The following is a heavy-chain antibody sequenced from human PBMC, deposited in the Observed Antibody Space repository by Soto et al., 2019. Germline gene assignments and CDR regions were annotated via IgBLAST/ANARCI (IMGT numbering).Heavy chain of an antibody. J-gene: IGHJ4*02. V-gene: IGHV4-59*01. D-gene: IGHD4-17*01. CDR3: ARDPRPTTVTQPYFDY. Sequence: SETLSLTCSVSGGSISSYYCSWIRQPPGKGLEWIGYIYYSGSTNYNPSLKSRVTISVDTSKNQFSLKLSSVTAADTAVYYCARDPRPTTVTQPYFDYWGQGTLVTVSS. CDR2: IYYSGST. CDR1: GGSISSYY.